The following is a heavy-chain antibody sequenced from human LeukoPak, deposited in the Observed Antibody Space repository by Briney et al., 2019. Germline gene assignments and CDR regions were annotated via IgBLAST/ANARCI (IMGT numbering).Heavy chain of an antibody. CDR1: GFTFSSYS. D-gene: IGHD5-18*01. CDR3: ARVFSPHSYLDY. CDR2: IKQDGSEK. V-gene: IGHV3-7*01. J-gene: IGHJ4*02. Sequence: GGSLRLSCAASGFTFSSYSMNWVRQAPGKGLEWVANIKQDGSEKYYVDSVKGRFTISRDNAKNSLYLQMNSLRAEDTAVYYCARVFSPHSYLDYWGQGTLVTVSS.